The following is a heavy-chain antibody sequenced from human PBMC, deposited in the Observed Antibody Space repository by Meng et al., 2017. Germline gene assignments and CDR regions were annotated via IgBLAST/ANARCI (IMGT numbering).Heavy chain of an antibody. J-gene: IGHJ4*02. CDR3: TRASVWYSGGY. V-gene: IGHV4-38-2*01. D-gene: IGHD1-26*01. CDR1: GYSISSGYY. Sequence: GSLRLSCAVSGYSISSGYYWGWIRQPPGKGLEWIGSIYHSGSTYYNPSLKSRVTISVDTSKNQFSLKLSSVTAADTAVYYCTRASVWYSGGYWGQGTLVTVSS. CDR2: IYHSGST.